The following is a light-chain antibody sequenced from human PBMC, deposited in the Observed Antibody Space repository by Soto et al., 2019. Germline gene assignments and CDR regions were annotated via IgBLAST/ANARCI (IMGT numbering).Light chain of an antibody. CDR3: HQRQSWPRT. J-gene: IGKJ1*01. Sequence: EIVMTQSPATLSVSPGERATLSCRASQSVSNNYLAWYQQKPGQAPRLLIYRASPRAADIPARFSASGSGTDFTLTISDVQPEDFALYYCHQRQSWPRTFGQGTKVDIK. CDR2: RAS. V-gene: IGKV3-15*01. CDR1: QSVSNN.